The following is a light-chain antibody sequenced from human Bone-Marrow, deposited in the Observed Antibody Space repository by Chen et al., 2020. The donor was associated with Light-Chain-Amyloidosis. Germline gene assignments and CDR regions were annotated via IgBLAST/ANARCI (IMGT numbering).Light chain of an antibody. CDR2: GDT. J-gene: IGLJ2*01. CDR1: DLPTKY. CDR3: QSADSSGTYEVI. V-gene: IGLV3-25*03. Sequence: SYDLSPPPSVSVSPGHPARIPCSGYDLPTKYANWSKQKPGKAPVLVIHGDTERPSGISERFSGSSSETTATLTISGVQAEDEADYHCQSADSSGTYEVIFGGGTKLTVL.